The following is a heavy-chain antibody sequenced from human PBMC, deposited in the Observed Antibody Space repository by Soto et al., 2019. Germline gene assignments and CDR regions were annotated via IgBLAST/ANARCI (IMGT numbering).Heavy chain of an antibody. Sequence: PSETLSLTCTVSGGSISSYYWSWIRQPPGKGLEWIGYIYYSGSTNYNPSLKSRVTISVDTSKNQFSLKLSSVTAADTAVYYCARVIVGATTLFDYWGQGPLVTVSS. D-gene: IGHD1-26*01. J-gene: IGHJ4*02. CDR3: ARVIVGATTLFDY. V-gene: IGHV4-59*01. CDR2: IYYSGST. CDR1: GGSISSYY.